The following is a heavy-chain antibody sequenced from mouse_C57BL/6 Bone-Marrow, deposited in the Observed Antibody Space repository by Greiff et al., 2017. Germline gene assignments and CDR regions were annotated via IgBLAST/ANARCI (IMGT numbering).Heavy chain of an antibody. CDR2: ISSGSSTI. CDR1: GFTFSDYG. V-gene: IGHV5-17*01. D-gene: IGHD2-2*01. Sequence: EVQLVESGGGLVKPGGSLKLSCAAPGFTFSDYGMHWVRQAPEKGLEWVAYISSGSSTIYYADTVKGRFTISRDNAKNTLFLQMTSLRSEDTAMYYCARTRLRGPFDYWGQGTTLTVSS. CDR3: ARTRLRGPFDY. J-gene: IGHJ2*01.